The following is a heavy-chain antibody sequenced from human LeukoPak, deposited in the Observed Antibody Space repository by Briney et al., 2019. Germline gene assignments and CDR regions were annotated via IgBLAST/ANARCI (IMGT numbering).Heavy chain of an antibody. J-gene: IGHJ4*02. Sequence: SQTLSLTCAISGDSVSSNSAAWNWIRQSPSRGLEWLGRTYYRSKWYNDYAVSVKSRITINPDTSKNQFSLQLNSVTPEDTAVYYCARLLGGCSSTSCYARNWGQGTLVTVSS. V-gene: IGHV6-1*01. CDR3: ARLLGGCSSTSCYARN. CDR1: GDSVSSNSAA. D-gene: IGHD2-2*01. CDR2: TYYRSKWYN.